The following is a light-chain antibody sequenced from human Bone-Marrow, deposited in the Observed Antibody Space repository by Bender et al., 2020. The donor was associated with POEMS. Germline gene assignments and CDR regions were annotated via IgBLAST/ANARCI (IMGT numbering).Light chain of an antibody. CDR2: YDD. CDR3: SAWDDSLRGWV. V-gene: IGLV1-40*01. J-gene: IGLJ3*02. CDR1: SFNIGAGYD. Sequence: QSVLTQAPSVSGAPGQRVTISCTGTSFNIGAGYDVHWYQRLPGAAPKLLIYYDDLLTPGVSDRFSASKSGTSASLAISELQSEDEALYYCSAWDDSLRGWVFGGGTKLTVL.